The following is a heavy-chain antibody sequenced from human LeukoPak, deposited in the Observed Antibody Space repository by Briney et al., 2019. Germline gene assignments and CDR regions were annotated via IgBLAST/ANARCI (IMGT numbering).Heavy chain of an antibody. V-gene: IGHV6-1*01. CDR2: TYYRYRWYN. CDR1: GDSVSSNSVA. Sequence: SQTLSLTCAVSGDSVSSNSVAWNWIRQSPSIGLEWLGRTYYRYRWYNDYGVDVKSRVTINPDTSKNQFSLHLNSVTPEDTAVYYCARGGSGSQLNLFDPWGQGTLVTVSS. CDR3: ARGGSGSQLNLFDP. J-gene: IGHJ5*02. D-gene: IGHD6-19*01.